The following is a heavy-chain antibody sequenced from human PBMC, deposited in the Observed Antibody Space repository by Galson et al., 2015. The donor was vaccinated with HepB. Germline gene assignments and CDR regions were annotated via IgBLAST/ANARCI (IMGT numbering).Heavy chain of an antibody. CDR3: ARDIVVVVAATPGEYNWFDP. Sequence: TLSLTCTVSGGSISSSSYYWGWIRQPPGKGLEWIGSIYYSGSTYYNPSLKSRVTISVDTSKNQFSLKLSSVTAADTAVYYCARDIVVVVAATPGEYNWFDPWGQGTLVTVSS. J-gene: IGHJ5*02. V-gene: IGHV4-39*02. CDR2: IYYSGST. D-gene: IGHD2-15*01. CDR1: GGSISSSSYY.